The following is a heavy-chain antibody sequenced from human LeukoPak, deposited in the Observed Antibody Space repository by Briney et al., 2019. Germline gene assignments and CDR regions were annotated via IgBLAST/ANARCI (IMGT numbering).Heavy chain of an antibody. D-gene: IGHD2-15*01. J-gene: IGHJ4*02. V-gene: IGHV1-18*01. CDR1: GYTFTSYG. CDR2: ISAYNGNT. Sequence: ASVKVSCKASGYTFTSYGISWVRQAPGQGLEWMGWISAYNGNTYYAQKLQGRVTMTTDTSTSTAYMELRSLRSDDTAVYYCARDAREYCSGGSCYPRYWGQGTLVTVSS. CDR3: ARDAREYCSGGSCYPRY.